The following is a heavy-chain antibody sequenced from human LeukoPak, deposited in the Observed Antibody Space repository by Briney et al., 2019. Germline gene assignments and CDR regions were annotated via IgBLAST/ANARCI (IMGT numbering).Heavy chain of an antibody. J-gene: IGHJ4*02. CDR2: ISSSGSTI. CDR3: ARDGVAELMSALDY. V-gene: IGHV3-48*03. Sequence: GGSLRLSCAASGFTFSSYEMNWVRQAPGKGLEWVSYISSSGSTIYYADSVKGRFTISRDNAKNSLYLQMNSLRAEDTAVYYCARDGVAELMSALDYWGQGILVTVSS. D-gene: IGHD1-26*01. CDR1: GFTFSSYE.